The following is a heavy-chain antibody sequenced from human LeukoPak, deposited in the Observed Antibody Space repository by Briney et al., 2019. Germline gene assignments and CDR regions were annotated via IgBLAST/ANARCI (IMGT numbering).Heavy chain of an antibody. CDR3: ARDSFYPESGGRSSDVFDS. CDR1: GVSFRSYY. V-gene: IGHV4-59*01. Sequence: SETLSLTRTVSGVSFRSYYWSWIRQSPGRGLEWVGYIYHTGRTNCNPSLKSRVTISIDTSKNQFSLRLTSVTAADTAVYYCARDSFYPESGGRSSDVFDSWGLGTMVTVSS. D-gene: IGHD2-15*01. CDR2: IYHTGRT. J-gene: IGHJ3*02.